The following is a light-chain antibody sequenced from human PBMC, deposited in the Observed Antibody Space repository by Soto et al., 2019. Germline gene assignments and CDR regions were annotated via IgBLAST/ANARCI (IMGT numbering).Light chain of an antibody. CDR2: SAF. CDR3: QQYSSYWT. V-gene: IGKV3-20*01. Sequence: DIVLTQSPGTLSLSPGERATLSCRASQSVSSNYLAWYQQKPGQAPRLVIYSAFTRATGIPARFSGSGSGTEFTLTISSLQPDDFATYYCQQYSSYWTFGQGTKVDIK. J-gene: IGKJ1*01. CDR1: QSVSSNY.